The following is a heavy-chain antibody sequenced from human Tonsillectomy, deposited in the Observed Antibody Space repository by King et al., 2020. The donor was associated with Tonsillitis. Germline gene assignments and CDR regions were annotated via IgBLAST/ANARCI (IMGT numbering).Heavy chain of an antibody. V-gene: IGHV3-30*15. CDR2: ISFDGSDG. CDR3: ARAPFQGRGTFFDY. Sequence: VQLVESGGGVVQPGRSLRLSCAASGFTFSSYAMHWVRRAPGKGLDWVAVISFDGSDGYYADSVKGRFTISRDNSKDTVYLQMSSLRAEEPAVYYCARAPFQGRGTFFDYWGQGTLVTVSS. J-gene: IGHJ4*02. CDR1: GFTFSSYA. D-gene: IGHD3-16*01.